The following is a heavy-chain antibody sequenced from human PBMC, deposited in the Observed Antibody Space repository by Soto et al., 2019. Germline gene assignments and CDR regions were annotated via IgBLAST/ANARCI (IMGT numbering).Heavy chain of an antibody. J-gene: IGHJ6*02. V-gene: IGHV1-69*06. D-gene: IGHD2-2*01. CDR2: IIPIFGTA. CDR1: GGTFSSYA. Sequence: ASVTVSCKASGGTFSSYAISWVRQAPGQGLEWMGGIIPIFGTANYAQRFQGRVTITADKSTSTAYMELSSLRSEDTAVYYCARGGCSSTSCPESYYYYGMDVWGQGTTVTVSS. CDR3: ARGGCSSTSCPESYYYYGMDV.